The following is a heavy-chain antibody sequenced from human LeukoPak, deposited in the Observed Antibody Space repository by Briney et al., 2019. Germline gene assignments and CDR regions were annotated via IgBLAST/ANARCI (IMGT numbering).Heavy chain of an antibody. CDR1: GFTFDDYG. CDR2: ISGSGGST. D-gene: IGHD3-10*01. V-gene: IGHV3-23*01. CDR3: AKVGRGPTYDY. J-gene: IGHJ4*02. Sequence: GGSLRLSCAASGFTFDDYGMSWVRQAPGKGLEWVSAISGSGGSTYYADSVKGRFTISRDNSKNTLYLQMNSLRAEDTAVYYCAKVGRGPTYDYWGQGTLVTVSS.